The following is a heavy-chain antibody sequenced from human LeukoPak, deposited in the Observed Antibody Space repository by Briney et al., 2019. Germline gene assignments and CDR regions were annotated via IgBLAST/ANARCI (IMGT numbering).Heavy chain of an antibody. CDR2: INPNSGGT. D-gene: IGHD3-9*01. Sequence: ASVKVSCKASGYTFTGYYMHWVRQAPGQGLEWMGWINPNSGGTNYAQKFQGRVTMTRDTSISTAYMELSRLRSDDTAVYYCARVYYDILTGSYTFDYWGQGTLVTVSS. CDR3: ARVYYDILTGSYTFDY. CDR1: GYTFTGYY. V-gene: IGHV1-2*02. J-gene: IGHJ4*02.